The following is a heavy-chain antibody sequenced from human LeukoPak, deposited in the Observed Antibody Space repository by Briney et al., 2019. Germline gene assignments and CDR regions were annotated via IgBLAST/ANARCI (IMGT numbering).Heavy chain of an antibody. Sequence: ASVKVSCKASGYTFTSYDINWVRQATGQGLEWMGWMNPNSGNTGYAQKFQGRVTMTRNTSISTAYMELSSLRSEDTAVYYCTVEGRGEDIVVVPAAMGYWGQGTLVTVSS. CDR3: TVEGRGEDIVVVPAAMGY. CDR2: MNPNSGNT. V-gene: IGHV1-8*01. J-gene: IGHJ4*02. D-gene: IGHD2-2*01. CDR1: GYTFTSYD.